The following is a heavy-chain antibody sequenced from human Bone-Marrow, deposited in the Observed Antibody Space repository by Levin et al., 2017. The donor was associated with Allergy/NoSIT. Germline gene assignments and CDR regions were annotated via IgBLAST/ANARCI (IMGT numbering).Heavy chain of an antibody. V-gene: IGHV3-30-3*01. Sequence: SCAASGFTFSSYAMHWVRQAPGKGLEWVAVISYDGSNKYYADSVKGRFTISRDNSKNTLYLQMNSLRAEDTAVYYCARDRVVVVVPAAGYGMDVWGQGTTVTVSS. CDR3: ARDRVVVVVPAAGYGMDV. D-gene: IGHD2-2*01. CDR1: GFTFSSYA. CDR2: ISYDGSNK. J-gene: IGHJ6*02.